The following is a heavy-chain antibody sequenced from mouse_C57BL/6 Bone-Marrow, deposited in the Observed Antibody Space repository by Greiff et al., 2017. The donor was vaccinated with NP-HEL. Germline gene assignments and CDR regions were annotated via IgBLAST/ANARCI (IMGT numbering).Heavy chain of an antibody. CDR1: GYTFTDYY. CDR3: ASGDWGGDYAMDY. V-gene: IGHV1-19*01. Sequence: EVQLQQSGPVLVKPGASVKMSCKASGYTFTDYYMNWVKQSPGKSLEWIGVINPYNGGTSYNQKFKGKATLTVDKSSSTAYMELNSLTSEDSAVYYCASGDWGGDYAMDYWGQGTSVTVSS. J-gene: IGHJ4*01. D-gene: IGHD4-1*01. CDR2: INPYNGGT.